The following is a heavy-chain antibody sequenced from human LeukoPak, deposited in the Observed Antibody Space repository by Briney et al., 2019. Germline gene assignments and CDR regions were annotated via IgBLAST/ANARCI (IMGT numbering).Heavy chain of an antibody. D-gene: IGHD3-22*01. CDR3: ARGPYFPYYYDSSGYYVGASRSYFDY. V-gene: IGHV4-34*01. Sequence: PSETLSLTCAVYGGSFSGYYWSWIRQPPGKGLEWIGEINHSGSTNYNPSLESRVTISVDTSKNQFSLKLSSVTAADTAVYYCARGPYFPYYYDSSGYYVGASRSYFDYWGQGTLVNVSS. CDR2: INHSGST. J-gene: IGHJ4*02. CDR1: GGSFSGYY.